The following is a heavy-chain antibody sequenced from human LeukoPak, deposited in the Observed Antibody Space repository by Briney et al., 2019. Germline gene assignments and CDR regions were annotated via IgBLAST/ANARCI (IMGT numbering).Heavy chain of an antibody. J-gene: IGHJ5*02. D-gene: IGHD6-13*01. CDR2: IRNDGSED. CDR1: GFTFRDFG. V-gene: IGHV3-30*02. CDR3: VKGGSSSHNWFDP. Sequence: GGSLRLSCAASGFTFRDFGMHWVRQAPGKGLEWVAFIRNDGSEDYYPDSVKGRFTISRDNSRTTLYLQMHSLRIEDTAVYYCVKGGSSSHNWFDPWGQGILVTVSS.